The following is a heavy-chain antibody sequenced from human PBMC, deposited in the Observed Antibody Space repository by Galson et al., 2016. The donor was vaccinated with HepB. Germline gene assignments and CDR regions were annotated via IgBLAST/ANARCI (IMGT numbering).Heavy chain of an antibody. D-gene: IGHD1-14*01. Sequence: SLRLSCAGSGFSFNAYAMSWVRQGPGKGLEWVAVISYDGKSKHTSDSVKGRFSISRDNSKNTLFLQMNSLTSDDTAVYYCARGVTPITLLTWFDPWGQGTLVGVSS. J-gene: IGHJ5*02. CDR1: GFSFNAYA. CDR2: ISYDGKSK. CDR3: ARGVTPITLLTWFDP. V-gene: IGHV3-30*04.